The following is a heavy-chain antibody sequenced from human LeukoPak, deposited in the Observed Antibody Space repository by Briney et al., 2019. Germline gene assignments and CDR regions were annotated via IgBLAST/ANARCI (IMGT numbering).Heavy chain of an antibody. CDR1: GGSFSGYY. J-gene: IGHJ5*02. Sequence: SETLSLTCAVYGGSFSGYYWSWIRQPPGKGLEWIGEINHSGSTNYNPSLKSRVTISVDTSKNQLSLKLSSVTAADTAVYYCARVEMGYSGYDYATYNWFDPWGQGTLVTVSS. D-gene: IGHD5-12*01. CDR3: ARVEMGYSGYDYATYNWFDP. CDR2: INHSGST. V-gene: IGHV4-34*01.